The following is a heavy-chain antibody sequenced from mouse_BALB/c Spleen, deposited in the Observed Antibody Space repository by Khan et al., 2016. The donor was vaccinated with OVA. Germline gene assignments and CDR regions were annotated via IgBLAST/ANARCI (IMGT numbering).Heavy chain of an antibody. CDR1: GFSLTSYG. Sequence: VQLKESGPGLVAPSQSLSITCTVAGFSLTSYGVHWVRQPPGKGLEWLVVIWSDGSTTYHSALKSRLSISKDNSKSQVFLKMNSLQTDDTAMYYCGRGGFYAMDYWGQGTSVTVSS. V-gene: IGHV2-6*02. CDR2: IWSDGST. CDR3: GRGGFYAMDY. J-gene: IGHJ4*01.